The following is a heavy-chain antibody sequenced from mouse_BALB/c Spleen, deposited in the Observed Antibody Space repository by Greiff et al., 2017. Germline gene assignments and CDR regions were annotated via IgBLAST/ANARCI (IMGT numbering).Heavy chain of an antibody. CDR3: ARHYGSGETWFAY. Sequence: EVQLVESGGDLVKPGGSLKLSCAASGFTFSSYGMSWVRQTPDKRLEWVATISSGGSYTYYPDSVKGRFTISRDNAKNTLYLQMSSLKSEDTAMYYCARHYGSGETWFAYWGQGTLVTVSA. J-gene: IGHJ3*01. CDR2: ISSGGSYT. V-gene: IGHV5-6*01. D-gene: IGHD1-1*01. CDR1: GFTFSSYG.